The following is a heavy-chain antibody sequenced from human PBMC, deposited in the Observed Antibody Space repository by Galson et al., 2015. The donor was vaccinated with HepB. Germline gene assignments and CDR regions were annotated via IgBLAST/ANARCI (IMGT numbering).Heavy chain of an antibody. J-gene: IGHJ4*02. Sequence: LRLSCAASGFSVTANDVAWVRQAPGKGLEWVSVIRSGGITKYAESLKGRVAISRDTSKNAVSLQLRSLRVEDTGLYFCTREGSGTYGDPYYFDYWGQGTLVTVSS. CDR3: TREGSGTYGDPYYFDY. V-gene: IGHV3-66*01. D-gene: IGHD3-10*01. CDR1: GFSVTAND. CDR2: IRSGGIT.